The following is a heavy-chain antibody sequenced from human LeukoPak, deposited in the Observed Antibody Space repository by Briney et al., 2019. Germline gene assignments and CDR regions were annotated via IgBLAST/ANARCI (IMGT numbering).Heavy chain of an antibody. J-gene: IGHJ6*02. CDR1: GGSFSGYY. CDR2: INHSGST. D-gene: IGHD1-1*01. CDR3: ARDAGHQLSRRNYYAMDV. Sequence: SETLSLTCAVYGGSFSGYYWSWIRQPPGKGLEWIGEINHSGSTNYNPSLKSRVTISVDTSKNQFSLKLSSVTAADTAVYYCARDAGHQLSRRNYYAMDVWGQGTTVTVSS. V-gene: IGHV4-34*01.